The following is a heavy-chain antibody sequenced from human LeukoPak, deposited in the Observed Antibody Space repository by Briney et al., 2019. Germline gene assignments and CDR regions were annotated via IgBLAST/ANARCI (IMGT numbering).Heavy chain of an antibody. D-gene: IGHD1-26*01. J-gene: IGHJ3*01. Sequence: PGGSLRPSCAASGFTLSFYSMNWVRQAPGKGLEWVSSISSSSDYIYHADSVKGRLTTSRDNAKNSLYLQMNSLRVEDTATYYCARGHSRSHQRTDAYDLWGQGTLVTVSS. V-gene: IGHV3-21*01. CDR1: GFTLSFYS. CDR2: ISSSSDYI. CDR3: ARGHSRSHQRTDAYDL.